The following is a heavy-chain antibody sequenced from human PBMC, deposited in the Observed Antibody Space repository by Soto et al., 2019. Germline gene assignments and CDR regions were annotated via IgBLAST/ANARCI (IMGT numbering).Heavy chain of an antibody. CDR3: ARPSIGDSSGPLAV. CDR1: GFTFSSYG. V-gene: IGHV3-33*01. J-gene: IGHJ4*02. CDR2: IWYDGSNK. Sequence: GGSLRLSCAASGFTFSSYGMHWVRQAPGKGLEWVAVIWYDGSNKYYADSVKGRFTISRDNSKNTLYLQMNSLRAEDTAVYYCARPSIGDSSGPLAVWGQGTLVTVSS. D-gene: IGHD3-22*01.